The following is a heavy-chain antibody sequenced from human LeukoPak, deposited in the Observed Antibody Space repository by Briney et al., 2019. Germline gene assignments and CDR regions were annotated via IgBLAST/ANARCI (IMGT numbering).Heavy chain of an antibody. Sequence: ASVKVSCKASGYTFTSYAMSWVRQAPGQGLEWIGWINTNTGNPTYAQGFTGRFVFSLDTSVSTAYLQISSLKAEDTAVYYCARDPSRFDPWGQGTLVTVSS. CDR1: GYTFTSYA. CDR3: ARDPSRFDP. CDR2: INTNTGNP. V-gene: IGHV7-4-1*02. J-gene: IGHJ5*02.